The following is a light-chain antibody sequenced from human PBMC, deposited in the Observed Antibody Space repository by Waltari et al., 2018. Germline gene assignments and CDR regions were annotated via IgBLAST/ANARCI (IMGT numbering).Light chain of an antibody. Sequence: DIQMTQSPSTLSASVGDRVTITCRASQNINRWLAWYQQKPGKAPKLLIYKASSFETGVTSRFSGSESGTEFTLTINSLQPDDFATYYCQQYNSYHIFTFGPGTKVEI. V-gene: IGKV1-5*03. CDR2: KAS. CDR1: QNINRW. CDR3: QQYNSYHIFT. J-gene: IGKJ3*01.